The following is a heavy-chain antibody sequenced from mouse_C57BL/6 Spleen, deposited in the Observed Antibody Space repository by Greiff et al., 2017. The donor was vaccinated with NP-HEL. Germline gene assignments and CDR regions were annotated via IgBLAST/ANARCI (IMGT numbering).Heavy chain of an antibody. D-gene: IGHD4-1*01. CDR3: ARGLTGLFDY. J-gene: IGHJ2*01. Sequence: EVQLVESGGGLVKPGGSLKLSCAASGFTFSDYGMHWVRQAPEKGLEWVAYISSGSSTIYYADTVKGRFTISRDNAKNTLFLQMTSLRSEDTAMYYCARGLTGLFDYWGQGTTLTVSS. CDR2: ISSGSSTI. CDR1: GFTFSDYG. V-gene: IGHV5-17*01.